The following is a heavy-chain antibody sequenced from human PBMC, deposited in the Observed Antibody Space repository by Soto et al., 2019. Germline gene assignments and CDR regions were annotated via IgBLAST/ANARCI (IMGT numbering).Heavy chain of an antibody. CDR2: IYTSGST. CDR1: GGSISSSY. CDR3: ERALAVAGTFDY. Sequence: QVQLQESGPGLVKPSETLSLTCTVSGGSISSSYWSWIRQPAGKGLEWIGRIYTSGSTNYNPSLKSRVAMSVDTTKNQFSLKLRSVTAADAAVYYCERALAVAGTFDYWGQGTLVTVSS. D-gene: IGHD6-19*01. J-gene: IGHJ4*02. V-gene: IGHV4-4*07.